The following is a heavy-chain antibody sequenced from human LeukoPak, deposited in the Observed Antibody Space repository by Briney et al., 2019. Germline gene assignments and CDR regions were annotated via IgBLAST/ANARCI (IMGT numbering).Heavy chain of an antibody. CDR1: GFTLSSYA. CDR3: AKDHSNYVGWFDP. D-gene: IGHD4-11*01. J-gene: IGHJ5*02. V-gene: IGHV3-23*01. CDR2: ISGSGGTT. Sequence: GGSLRLSCAASGFTLSSYAMSWVRQAPGKGLEWVSAISGSGGTTYYADSVKGRFTISRDNSKNTLYLQMNSLRADDTAVYFCAKDHSNYVGWFDPWGQGTLVTVSS.